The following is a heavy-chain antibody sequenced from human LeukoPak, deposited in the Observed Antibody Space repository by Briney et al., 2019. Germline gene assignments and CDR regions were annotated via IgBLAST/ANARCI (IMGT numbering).Heavy chain of an antibody. Sequence: GALRLSCAASGFTFSSYAMHWVRQAPGKGLEWVAVISYDGSNKYYADSVKGRFTISRDNSKNTLYLQMNSLRAEDTAVYYCARDSYYYDSSGYCERYSGFDYWGQGTLVTVSS. V-gene: IGHV3-30-3*01. J-gene: IGHJ4*02. CDR2: ISYDGSNK. CDR1: GFTFSSYA. D-gene: IGHD3-22*01. CDR3: ARDSYYYDSSGYCERYSGFDY.